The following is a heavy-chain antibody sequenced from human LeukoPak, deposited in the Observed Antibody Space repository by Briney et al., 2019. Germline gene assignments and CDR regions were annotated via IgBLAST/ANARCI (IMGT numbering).Heavy chain of an antibody. V-gene: IGHV4-59*01. D-gene: IGHD4-17*01. CDR3: AEDRTYDYGEYGGGGYGMDV. CDR2: IYYSGST. CDR1: GGSISSYY. Sequence: SETLSLTCTVSGGSISSYYWNWIRQPPGKGLEWIGYIYYSGSTNYNPSLKSRVTISVDTSKNQFSLKLSSVTAADTAVYYCAEDRTYDYGEYGGGGYGMDVWGQGTTVTVSS. J-gene: IGHJ6*02.